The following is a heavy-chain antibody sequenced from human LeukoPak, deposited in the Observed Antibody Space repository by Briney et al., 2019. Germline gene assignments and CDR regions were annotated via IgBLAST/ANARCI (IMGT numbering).Heavy chain of an antibody. V-gene: IGHV3-7*01. CDR2: MKRDGSEK. Sequence: PGGSLRLSCAASGFTFSNYWMSWVRQAPGKGLEWVANMKRDGSEKYYVDSVKGRFTISRDNAKNSLYLQMNSLRAEDTAVYYCARDRQWLVYGMDVWGQGTTVTVSS. CDR1: GFTFSNYW. CDR3: ARDRQWLVYGMDV. D-gene: IGHD6-19*01. J-gene: IGHJ6*02.